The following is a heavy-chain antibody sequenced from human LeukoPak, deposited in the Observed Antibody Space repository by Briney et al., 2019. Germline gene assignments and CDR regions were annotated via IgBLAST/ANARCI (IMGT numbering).Heavy chain of an antibody. Sequence: SETLPLTCAVSGVSINTCCYYWTWIRQPPGKGLEWIGYKYYSGSTRYNSSLRSRLTISLDTSKNQFSLRLTSVTAADTAVYYCARGRSYGFDFDSWGQGTLVIVSS. V-gene: IGHV4-61*01. J-gene: IGHJ4*02. CDR2: KYYSGST. CDR3: ARGRSYGFDFDS. CDR1: GVSINTCCYY. D-gene: IGHD3-16*01.